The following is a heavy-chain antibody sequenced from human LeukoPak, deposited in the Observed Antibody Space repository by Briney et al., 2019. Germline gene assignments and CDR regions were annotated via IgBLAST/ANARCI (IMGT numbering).Heavy chain of an antibody. D-gene: IGHD4-17*01. CDR2: ISAYNGNT. J-gene: IGHJ4*02. V-gene: IGHV1-18*04. Sequence: ASVKVSCKASGYTFTGYYMHWVRQAPGQGLEWMGWISAYNGNTNYAQKLQGRVTMTTDTSTSTAYMELRSLRSDDTAVYYCARVHNYGDYVQSYDYWGQGTLVTVSS. CDR3: ARVHNYGDYVQSYDY. CDR1: GYTFTGYY.